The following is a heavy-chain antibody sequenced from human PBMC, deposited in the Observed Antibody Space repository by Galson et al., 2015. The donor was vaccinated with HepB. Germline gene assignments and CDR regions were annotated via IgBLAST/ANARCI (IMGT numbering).Heavy chain of an antibody. J-gene: IGHJ6*02. CDR1: GYTFTRYY. CDR2: INPSGGST. V-gene: IGHV1-46*04. CDR3: AREEVGNSSGWHYYYYGMDV. Sequence: SVKVSCKASGYTFTRYYMHWVRQAPGQGLEWMGIINPSGGSTSYAQKLQGRVTMTRDTSTSTVYMELSSLRSEDTAVYYCAREEVGNSSGWHYYYYGMDVWGQGTTVTVSS. D-gene: IGHD6-19*01.